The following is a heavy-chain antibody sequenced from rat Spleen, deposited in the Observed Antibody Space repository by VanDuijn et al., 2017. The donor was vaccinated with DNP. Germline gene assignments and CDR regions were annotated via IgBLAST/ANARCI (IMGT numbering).Heavy chain of an antibody. Sequence: EVQLVESGGGLVQPGRSLKLSCVASGFTFSTYNMAWVRQAPREGLEWVASISARGGITYYRDSVKGRFTISRDNAKNTQYLQMDSLRSDDAATYYCTTHNAGYSFDYWGQGVMVTVSS. J-gene: IGHJ2*01. CDR2: ISARGGIT. CDR3: TTHNAGYSFDY. CDR1: GFTFSTYN. V-gene: IGHV5S13*01.